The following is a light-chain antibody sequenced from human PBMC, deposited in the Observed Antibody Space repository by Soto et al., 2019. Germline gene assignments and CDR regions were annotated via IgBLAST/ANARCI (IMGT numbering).Light chain of an antibody. CDR2: EVT. J-gene: IGLJ1*01. V-gene: IGLV2-14*01. CDR3: SSKRDSSTLFV. Sequence: QSVLAQAAAVSGSPGQSITISCTGTSSDVGAYNYVSWYQHHPGKVPKLLIYEVTNRPSGVSDRFSGSKSGNTASLTISGLQAEDEADYYCSSKRDSSTLFVFGTG. CDR1: SSDVGAYNY.